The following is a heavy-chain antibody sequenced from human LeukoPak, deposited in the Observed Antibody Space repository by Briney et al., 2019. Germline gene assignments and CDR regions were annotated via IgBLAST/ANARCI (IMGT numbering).Heavy chain of an antibody. CDR3: ARMQTGTKVRYYYGMDV. CDR2: IGTAGDP. V-gene: IGHV3-13*05. CDR1: GFTFSSYD. J-gene: IGHJ6*02. D-gene: IGHD1-7*01. Sequence: GGSLRLSCAASGFTFSSYDMHWVRQVTGKGLEWVSAIGTAGDPSYPGSVKGRFTISREIAKNSLYLQMNSLRDGDTAVYYCARMQTGTKVRYYYGMDVWGQGTTVTVSS.